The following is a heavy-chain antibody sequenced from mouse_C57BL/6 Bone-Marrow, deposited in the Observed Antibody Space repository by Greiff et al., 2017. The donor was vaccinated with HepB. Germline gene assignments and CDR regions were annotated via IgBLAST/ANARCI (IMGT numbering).Heavy chain of an antibody. CDR2: IDPSDSYT. CDR3: ARDHYSNPYYYAMDY. D-gene: IGHD2-5*01. Sequence: VQLQQPGAELVMPGASVKLSCKASGYTFTSYWMHWVKQRPGQGLEWIGEIDPSDSYTNYNQKFKGKSTLTVDKSSSTAYMQLSSLTSEDSAVYYCARDHYSNPYYYAMDYWGQGTSGTVSS. CDR1: GYTFTSYW. J-gene: IGHJ4*01. V-gene: IGHV1-69*01.